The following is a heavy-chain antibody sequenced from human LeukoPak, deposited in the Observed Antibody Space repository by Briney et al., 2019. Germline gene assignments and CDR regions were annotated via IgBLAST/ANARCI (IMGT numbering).Heavy chain of an antibody. V-gene: IGHV4-59*12. Sequence: SETLSLTCTVSGGSISSYYWSWIRQPPGKGLEWIGYIYYSGSTNYNPSLKSRVTISVDTSKNQFSLKLSSVTAADTAVYYCARGRRNYYGSEYYYYYYMDVWGKATTVTISS. J-gene: IGHJ6*03. CDR1: GGSISSYY. D-gene: IGHD3-10*01. CDR3: ARGRRNYYGSEYYYYYYMDV. CDR2: IYYSGST.